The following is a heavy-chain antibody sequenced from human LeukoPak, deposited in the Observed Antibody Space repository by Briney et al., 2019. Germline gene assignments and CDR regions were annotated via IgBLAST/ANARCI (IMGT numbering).Heavy chain of an antibody. CDR3: AKEHYDSSGLQFFDY. D-gene: IGHD3-22*01. V-gene: IGHV1-18*01. CDR1: GYTFTSYG. Sequence: GASVKVSCKASGYTFTSYGISWVRQAPGQGLEWMGWISAYNGNTNYAQKLQGRVTMTTDTSTSTAYMELRSLRSDDTAVYYCAKEHYDSSGLQFFDYWGQGTLVTVSS. CDR2: ISAYNGNT. J-gene: IGHJ4*02.